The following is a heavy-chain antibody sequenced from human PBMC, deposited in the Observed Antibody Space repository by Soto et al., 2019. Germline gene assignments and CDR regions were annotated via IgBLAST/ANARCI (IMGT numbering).Heavy chain of an antibody. CDR2: ISGSAGSTT. CDR1: GFTFSSYA. D-gene: IGHD3-3*01. Sequence: EVQLLESGGGLVQPGGSLRLSCAASGFTFSSYAMTWVRQAPGKGLEWVSTISGSAGSTTYHAASVRGRFTMSRDNSKNTLSLQMNSLRPEDTAVYYCAKVIRPENNLYGMDVWGRGTTVTVSS. J-gene: IGHJ6*02. V-gene: IGHV3-23*01. CDR3: AKVIRPENNLYGMDV.